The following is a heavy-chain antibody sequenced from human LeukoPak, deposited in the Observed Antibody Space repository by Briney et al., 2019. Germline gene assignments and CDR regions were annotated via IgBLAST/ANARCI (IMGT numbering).Heavy chain of an antibody. CDR3: ARSSTPTGGWFDP. V-gene: IGHV4-59*01. D-gene: IGHD2-2*01. Sequence: PSETLSLTCTVSGGSISSYYWSWIRQPPGKGLEWIGYIYYSGSTNYNPSLKSRVTISVDTSKNQFSLKLNSVTAADTAVYYCARSSTPTGGWFDPWGQGTLVTVSS. CDR2: IYYSGST. CDR1: GGSISSYY. J-gene: IGHJ5*02.